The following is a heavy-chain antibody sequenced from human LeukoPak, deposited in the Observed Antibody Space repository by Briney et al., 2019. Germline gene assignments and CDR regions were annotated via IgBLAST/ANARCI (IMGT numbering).Heavy chain of an antibody. CDR1: GGSISSYY. V-gene: IGHV4-59*12. Sequence: SETLSLTCTVSGGSISSYYWSWIRQPPGKGLECIGHVYYSGSTNYNPSLKSRVTISVDTSKNQFSLKLSSVTAADTAVYYCAREIAVAGSAFDIWGQGTMVTVSS. CDR2: VYYSGST. CDR3: AREIAVAGSAFDI. D-gene: IGHD6-19*01. J-gene: IGHJ3*02.